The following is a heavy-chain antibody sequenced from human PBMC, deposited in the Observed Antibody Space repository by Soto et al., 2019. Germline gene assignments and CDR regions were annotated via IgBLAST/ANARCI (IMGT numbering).Heavy chain of an antibody. J-gene: IGHJ6*02. CDR2: IVVGSGNT. D-gene: IGHD3-10*01. V-gene: IGHV1-58*01. Sequence: SVKVSCKASGFTFTSSAVQWVRQARGQRLEWIGWIVVGSGNTNYAQKFQERVTITRDMSTSTAYMELSSLRSEDTAVYYCGGSGSSAAFYGMDVWGQGTTVTSP. CDR3: GGSGSSAAFYGMDV. CDR1: GFTFTSSA.